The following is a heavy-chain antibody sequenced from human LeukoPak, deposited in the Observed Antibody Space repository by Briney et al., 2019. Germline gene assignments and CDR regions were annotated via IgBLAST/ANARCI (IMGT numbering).Heavy chain of an antibody. CDR2: ISYDGSNK. J-gene: IGHJ4*02. V-gene: IGHV3-30*03. CDR1: GFTFRSYG. D-gene: IGHD4-17*01. CDR3: ARAEARGGDYVPFDY. Sequence: PGGPLRLSCAASGFTFRSYGMHWVRQAPGKGLEWVAVISYDGSNKYYADSVKGRFTISRDNSKNTLYLQMNSLRAEDTAVYYCARAEARGGDYVPFDYWGQGTLVTVSS.